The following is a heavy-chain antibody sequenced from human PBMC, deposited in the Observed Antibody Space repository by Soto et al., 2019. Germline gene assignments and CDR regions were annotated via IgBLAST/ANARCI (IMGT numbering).Heavy chain of an antibody. CDR3: AKALGLIAAPRTHAEYFQH. CDR2: ISGSGGST. Sequence: GGSLRLSCAASGFTFSSYAMSWVRQAPGKGLEWVSAISGSGGSTYYADSVKGRFTISRDNSKNTLYLQMNSLRAEDTAVYYCAKALGLIAAPRTHAEYFQHWGQGTLVTVSS. D-gene: IGHD6-13*01. J-gene: IGHJ1*01. CDR1: GFTFSSYA. V-gene: IGHV3-23*01.